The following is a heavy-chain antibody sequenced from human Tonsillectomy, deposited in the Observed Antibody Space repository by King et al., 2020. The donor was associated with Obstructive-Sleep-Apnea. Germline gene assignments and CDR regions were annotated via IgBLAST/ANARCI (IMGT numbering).Heavy chain of an antibody. CDR3: ATEIAAAGTGDAFDI. CDR1: GYSFTSYL. J-gene: IGHJ3*02. D-gene: IGHD6-13*01. V-gene: IGHV5-51*01. CDR2: IYPGDSDT. Sequence: QLVQSGAEVKKPGESLKISCKGSGYSFTSYLIGWVRQMPGKGLEWRGIIYPGDSDTRYSPSFQGQVTISADKSISTAYLQWSSLKASDTAMYYCATEIAAAGTGDAFDIWGQGTMVTVSS.